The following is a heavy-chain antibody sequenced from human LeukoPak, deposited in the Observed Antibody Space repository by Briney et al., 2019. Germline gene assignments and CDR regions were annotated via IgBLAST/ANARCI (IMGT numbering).Heavy chain of an antibody. CDR1: GFTFSSYS. Sequence: GGSLRLSCVASGFTFSSYSMNWVRQAPEKELEWVSSISSSGGFAFYADSVKGRFTISRDNAKNSLYLEMNSLRAEDTAVYYWARDGDNARICDHWGQGTLVTVSS. J-gene: IGHJ4*02. CDR2: ISSSGGFA. D-gene: IGHD5-24*01. CDR3: ARDGDNARICDH. V-gene: IGHV3-21*06.